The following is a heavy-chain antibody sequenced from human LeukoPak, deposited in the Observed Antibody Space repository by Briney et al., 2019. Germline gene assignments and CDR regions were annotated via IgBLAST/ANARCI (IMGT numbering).Heavy chain of an antibody. CDR2: IYYSGST. V-gene: IGHV4-39*01. Sequence: KASETLSLTCTVSGGSISGSSYYWGWIRQPPGKGLEWIGSIYYSGSTYYNPSLKSRVTISVDTSKNQFSLKLSSVTAADTAAYYCARHSRGEGTPSDYWGQGALVTVSS. CDR1: GGSISGSSYY. CDR3: ARHSRGEGTPSDY. D-gene: IGHD3-10*01. J-gene: IGHJ4*02.